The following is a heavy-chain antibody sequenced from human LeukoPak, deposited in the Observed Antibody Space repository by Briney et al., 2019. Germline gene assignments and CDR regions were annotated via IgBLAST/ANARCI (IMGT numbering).Heavy chain of an antibody. V-gene: IGHV3-9*03. D-gene: IGHD4-23*01. CDR1: GFTFSSYS. Sequence: GGSLRLSCAASGFTFSSYSMNWVRQAPGKGLEWVSGISWNSGSIGYADSVKGRFTISRDNAKNSLYLQMNSLRAEDMALYYCAKDSTVATLGAFDIWGQGTMVTVSS. CDR3: AKDSTVATLGAFDI. J-gene: IGHJ3*02. CDR2: ISWNSGSI.